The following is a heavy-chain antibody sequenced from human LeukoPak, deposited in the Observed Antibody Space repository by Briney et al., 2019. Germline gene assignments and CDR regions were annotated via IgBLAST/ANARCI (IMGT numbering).Heavy chain of an antibody. CDR1: GFTFSSYS. J-gene: IGHJ4*02. V-gene: IGHV3-21*01. D-gene: IGHD2-21*02. CDR3: ARDASLVVVTANDY. Sequence: GGSLRLSCAASGFTFSSYSMNWVRQAPGKGLEWVSSISSSSYIYYADSVKGRFTISRDNAKNSLYLQMNSLRAEDTAVYYCARDASLVVVTANDYWGQGTLVTVSS. CDR2: ISSSSYI.